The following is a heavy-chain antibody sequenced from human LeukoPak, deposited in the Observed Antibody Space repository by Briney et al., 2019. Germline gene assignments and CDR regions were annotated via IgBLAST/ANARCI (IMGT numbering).Heavy chain of an antibody. Sequence: SGGSLRLSCTVSGFTVSSNSMSWVRQAPGKGLEWVSFIYSDNTHYSDSVKGRFTISRDNSKNTLYLQMNSLRAEDTAVYYCARDHHSSGWYEGDYWGQGTLVTVSS. V-gene: IGHV3-53*01. CDR1: GFTVSSNS. CDR3: ARDHHSSGWYEGDY. J-gene: IGHJ4*02. D-gene: IGHD6-19*01. CDR2: IYSDNT.